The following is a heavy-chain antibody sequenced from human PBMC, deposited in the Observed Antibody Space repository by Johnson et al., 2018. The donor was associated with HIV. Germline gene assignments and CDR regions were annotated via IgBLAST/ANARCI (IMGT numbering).Heavy chain of an antibody. CDR3: ARRYCSCGRCLNPKDAFDI. J-gene: IGHJ3*02. V-gene: IGHV3-66*01. Sequence: VQLVESGGGVVQPGRSLRLSCAASGFTVSSNYMSWVRRAPGKGLEWVSVIYSGGSTYYADSVKGRFTISRDNSKNTVYLQMNSLRADDTAVYYCARRYCSCGRCLNPKDAFDIWGQGTMVTVSS. CDR2: IYSGGST. D-gene: IGHD2-15*01. CDR1: GFTVSSNY.